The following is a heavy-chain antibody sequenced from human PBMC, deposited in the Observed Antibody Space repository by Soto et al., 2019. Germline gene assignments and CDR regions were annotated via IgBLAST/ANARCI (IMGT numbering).Heavy chain of an antibody. J-gene: IGHJ6*02. Sequence: SGPTLVNPRQTLTLTCTFSGFSLTTPGMCGSWIRQPPGKALEWLAVIDWDDDKYYSTSLKTRLSISMDTSKNQVVLEMTNVAPVDTATYYCAHIRGAGAYYYYPMDVWGQGTTVTVSS. CDR2: IDWDDDK. CDR1: GFSLTTPGMC. V-gene: IGHV2-70*12. CDR3: AHIRGAGAYYYYPMDV. D-gene: IGHD3-10*01.